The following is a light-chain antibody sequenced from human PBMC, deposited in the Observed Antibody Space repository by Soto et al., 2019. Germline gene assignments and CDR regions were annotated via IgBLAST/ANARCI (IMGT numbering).Light chain of an antibody. CDR3: SSYASSSTPV. Sequence: QSALTQPASVSGSPGQSITISCTGTSSDVGGYNYVSWYQQHPGKAPKLMIYEVSNRPSGVSNRFSGSKSGNTASLTISGRQDEDEADDYCSSYASSSTPVFGGGTKLTVL. CDR2: EVS. V-gene: IGLV2-14*01. CDR1: SSDVGGYNY. J-gene: IGLJ2*01.